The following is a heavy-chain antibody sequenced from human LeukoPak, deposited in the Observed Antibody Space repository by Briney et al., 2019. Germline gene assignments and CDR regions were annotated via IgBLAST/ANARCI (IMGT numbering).Heavy chain of an antibody. Sequence: KPSETLSLTCTVSGGSISSSSYYWGWIRQPPGKGLEWIGSIYYSGSTYYNPSLKSRVTISVDTSKNQFSLKLSSVTAADTAVYYCAREVSYGTAYFDYWDQGTLVTVSS. CDR3: AREVSYGTAYFDY. CDR2: IYYSGST. V-gene: IGHV4-39*02. J-gene: IGHJ4*02. D-gene: IGHD3-10*01. CDR1: GGSISSSSYY.